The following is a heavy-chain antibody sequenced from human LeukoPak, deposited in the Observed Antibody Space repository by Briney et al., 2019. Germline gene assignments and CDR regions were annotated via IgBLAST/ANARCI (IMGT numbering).Heavy chain of an antibody. CDR1: GFTFSSYW. D-gene: IGHD3-16*01. V-gene: IGHV3-7*01. Sequence: GGSLRLSCAASGFTFSSYWMSWVRQTPGKGLEWVANIKQDGSEKNYEDPVKGRFTIFRDNARNSLYLQMNSLRAEDTAGYYCASHSYGYNHWGQGTLVIVSS. CDR3: ASHSYGYNH. J-gene: IGHJ5*02. CDR2: IKQDGSEK.